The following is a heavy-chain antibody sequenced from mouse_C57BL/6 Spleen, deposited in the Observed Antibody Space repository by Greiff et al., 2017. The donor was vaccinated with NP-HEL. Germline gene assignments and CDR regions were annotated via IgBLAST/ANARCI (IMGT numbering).Heavy chain of an antibody. Sequence: QVQLQQPGAELVRPGSSVKLSCKASGYTFTSYWMHWVKQRPIQGLEWIGNIDPSDSETHYNQKFKDKATLTVDKSSSTAYMQLSSLTSEDSAVYYCARIYYGNSNYFDYWGQGTTLTVSS. CDR1: GYTFTSYW. CDR2: IDPSDSET. V-gene: IGHV1-52*01. D-gene: IGHD2-1*01. J-gene: IGHJ2*01. CDR3: ARIYYGNSNYFDY.